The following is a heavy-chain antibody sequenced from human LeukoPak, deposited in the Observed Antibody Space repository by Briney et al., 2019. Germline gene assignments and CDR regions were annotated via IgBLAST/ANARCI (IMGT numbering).Heavy chain of an antibody. Sequence: SETLSLACSVSGGSISDSYWSWIRQPPGKQMEWIGYVYDSGGTNYNPSLKSRVSISLDTSKNQFSLKMKSVTAADTAVYYCAKDIGYSSGWYYWGYFDYWGQGTLVTVSS. D-gene: IGHD6-19*01. J-gene: IGHJ4*02. V-gene: IGHV4-59*12. CDR1: GGSISDSY. CDR3: AKDIGYSSGWYYWGYFDY. CDR2: VYDSGGT.